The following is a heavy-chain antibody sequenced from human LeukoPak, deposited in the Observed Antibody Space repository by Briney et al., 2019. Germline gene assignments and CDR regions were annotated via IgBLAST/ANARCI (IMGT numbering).Heavy chain of an antibody. V-gene: IGHV3-30*18. Sequence: AGGSLRLSCAASGFTFSSYGMHWVRQAPGKGLEWVAVISYDGSNKYYADSVKGRFTISRDNSKNTLYLQMNSLRAEDTAVYYCAKDPYYYGSGSYYNPRFGGFTYWGQGTLVTVSS. CDR2: ISYDGSNK. CDR1: GFTFSSYG. J-gene: IGHJ4*02. CDR3: AKDPYYYGSGSYYNPRFGGFTY. D-gene: IGHD3-10*01.